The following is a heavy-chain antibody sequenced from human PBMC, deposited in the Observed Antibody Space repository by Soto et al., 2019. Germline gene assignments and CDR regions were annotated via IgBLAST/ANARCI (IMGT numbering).Heavy chain of an antibody. D-gene: IGHD6-6*01. CDR1: GYTFNSHG. Sequence: ASVKVSCKAFGYTFNSHGINWVRQAPGQGLEWLGWTSTNNDDRNYAQKFRGRVTFTTDTSTSTAYMELRSLISDDTAVYFCARERYVASRHSHFDSWGQGTQVTVSS. CDR2: TSTNNDDR. V-gene: IGHV1-18*04. CDR3: ARERYVASRHSHFDS. J-gene: IGHJ4*02.